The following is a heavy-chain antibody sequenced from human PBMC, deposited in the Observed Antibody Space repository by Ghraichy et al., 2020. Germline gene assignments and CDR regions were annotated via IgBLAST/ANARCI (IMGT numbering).Heavy chain of an antibody. D-gene: IGHD6-19*01. CDR2: IYYSGST. Sequence: SETLSLTCTVSGGSISSSSYYWGWLRQPPGMGLEWIGSIYYSGSTYYNPSLKSRVTIYVDTYKNHLSLNLSTVTAADTAVYYCARIAVAGREVDYWGQGTLVTVSS. J-gene: IGHJ4*02. V-gene: IGHV4-39*02. CDR1: GGSISSSSYY. CDR3: ARIAVAGREVDY.